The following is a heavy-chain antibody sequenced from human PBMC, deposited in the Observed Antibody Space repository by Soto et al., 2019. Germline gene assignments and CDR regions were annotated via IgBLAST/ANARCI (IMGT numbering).Heavy chain of an antibody. V-gene: IGHV1-69*01. J-gene: IGHJ6*02. CDR1: GDTFKNCV. Sequence: QVPVVQSGVEVRRPGSSVKVSCKASGDTFKNCVISWVRQAPGQGLEWMGGIIPLFGTTDFAQRFQGRLTITTDESTTTAYMELSRLRSEDTATYYCVAELGFGKLSVVWGQGTTVIVSS. D-gene: IGHD3-10*01. CDR2: IIPLFGTT. CDR3: VAELGFGKLSVV.